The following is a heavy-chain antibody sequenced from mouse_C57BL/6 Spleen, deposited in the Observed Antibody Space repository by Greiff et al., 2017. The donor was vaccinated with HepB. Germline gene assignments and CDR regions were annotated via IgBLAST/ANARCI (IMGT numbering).Heavy chain of an antibody. CDR3: ERDWERAYWYFDV. Sequence: EVQGVESGPGMVKPSQSLSLTCTVTGYSITSGYDWHWIRHFPGNKLEWMGYISYSGSTNYNPSLKSRISITHDTSKNHFFLKLNSVTTEDTDTYYCERDWERAYWYFDVWGTGTTVTVSS. J-gene: IGHJ1*03. D-gene: IGHD3-3*01. CDR1: GYSITSGYD. CDR2: ISYSGST. V-gene: IGHV3-1*01.